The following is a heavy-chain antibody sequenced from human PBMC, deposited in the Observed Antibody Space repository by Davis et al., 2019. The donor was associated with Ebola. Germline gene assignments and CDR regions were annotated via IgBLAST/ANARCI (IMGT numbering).Heavy chain of an antibody. CDR3: ARLTPGP. CDR2: IYYSGGT. J-gene: IGHJ5*02. V-gene: IGHV4-39*01. Sequence: MPSETLSLTCTVSGGSISSSSFYWGWIRQPPGPGLVWIASIYYSGGTSYNPSLKSRVTISVDTSKNQFSLKLNSVTAADTAVYYCARLTPGPWGQGTLVTVSS. CDR1: GGSISSSSFY.